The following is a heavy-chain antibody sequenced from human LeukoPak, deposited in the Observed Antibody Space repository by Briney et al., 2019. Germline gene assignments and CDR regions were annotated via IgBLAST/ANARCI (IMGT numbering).Heavy chain of an antibody. D-gene: IGHD6-19*01. V-gene: IGHV4-39*07. CDR3: ARDPAVAGTLTNAFDI. CDR2: IYYSGST. Sequence: SETLSLTCTVSGGSISSSSYYWGWIRQPPGKGLEWIGSIYYSGSTYYNPSLKSRVTISVDTSKNQFSLKLSSVTAADTAVYYCARDPAVAGTLTNAFDIWGQGTMVTVSS. J-gene: IGHJ3*02. CDR1: GGSISSSSYY.